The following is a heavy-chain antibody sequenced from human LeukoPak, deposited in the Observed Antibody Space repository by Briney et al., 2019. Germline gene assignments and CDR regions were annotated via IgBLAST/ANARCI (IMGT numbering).Heavy chain of an antibody. V-gene: IGHV3-53*01. J-gene: IGHJ4*02. Sequence: GGSLRLSCAASGFTVSDNYMNWVRQAPGKGLEWVSVIYSGGSTNYADSVKGRFTISRDNRKNTLYLQMNSLRAEDTAIYYCARDHYGGLDYWGQGTLVTVSP. CDR2: IYSGGST. CDR3: ARDHYGGLDY. CDR1: GFTVSDNY. D-gene: IGHD3-10*01.